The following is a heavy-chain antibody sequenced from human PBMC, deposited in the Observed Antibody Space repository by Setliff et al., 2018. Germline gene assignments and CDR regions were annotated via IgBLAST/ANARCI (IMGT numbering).Heavy chain of an antibody. Sequence: PGGSLRLSCAASGFTFTRYSMDWVRQAPGKGLEWVSSISASGTYIFYADSVKGRFTISRDNAKKSLFLQMNSLRAEDAAVYYCARFVMAAPGYDYWGQGTLVTVSS. CDR1: GFTFTRYS. V-gene: IGHV3-21*01. J-gene: IGHJ4*02. CDR3: ARFVMAAPGYDY. CDR2: ISASGTYI. D-gene: IGHD2-21*01.